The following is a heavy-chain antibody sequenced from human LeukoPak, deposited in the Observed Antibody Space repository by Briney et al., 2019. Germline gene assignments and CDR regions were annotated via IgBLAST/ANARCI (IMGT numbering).Heavy chain of an antibody. D-gene: IGHD1-20*01. V-gene: IGHV1-24*01. Sequence: GASVKVSCKVSGYTLTELSMHWVRQAPGKGLEWMGGFDPEDGETIYAQKFQGRVTMTVDTSTDTAYMELSSLRSEDTAVYYCATPITGTANWFDPWGQGTLVTVSS. CDR2: FDPEDGET. J-gene: IGHJ5*02. CDR1: GYTLTELS. CDR3: ATPITGTANWFDP.